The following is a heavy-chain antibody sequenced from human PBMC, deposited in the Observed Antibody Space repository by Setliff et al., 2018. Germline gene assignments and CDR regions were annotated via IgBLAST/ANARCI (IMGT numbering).Heavy chain of an antibody. J-gene: IGHJ5*02. D-gene: IGHD3-10*01. V-gene: IGHV4-4*02. CDR3: ATDGPVLNGDYIS. CDR1: GASINSLSW. CDR2: IYHDGNT. Sequence: SETLSLTCAVTGASINSLSWWSWVRQSPGKGLEWIGEIYHDGNTKFNPSVHYNPSLKSRVTISVDKSKNQFSLSLRSVTAADTAVYYCATDGPVLNGDYISWGQGTLVTVSS.